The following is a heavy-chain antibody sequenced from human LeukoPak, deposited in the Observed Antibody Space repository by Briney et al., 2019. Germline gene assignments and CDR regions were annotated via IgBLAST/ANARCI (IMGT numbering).Heavy chain of an antibody. D-gene: IGHD3-22*01. J-gene: IGHJ3*02. V-gene: IGHV3-48*01. CDR2: IDSSSSTI. CDR1: GFIFSDYN. Sequence: GGSLRLSCEASGFIFSDYNMNWVRQAPGKGLEWLSFIDSSSSTIYYADSVKGRFTISRDNSKNTLYLQMNSLRAEDTAVYYCAKDPDSSGYYYEKAFDIWGQGTMVTVSS. CDR3: AKDPDSSGYYYEKAFDI.